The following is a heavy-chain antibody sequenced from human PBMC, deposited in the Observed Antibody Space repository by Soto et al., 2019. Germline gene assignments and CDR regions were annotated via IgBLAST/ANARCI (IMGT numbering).Heavy chain of an antibody. CDR3: ARVSGAAAGNYYYYYYMDV. J-gene: IGHJ6*03. CDR1: GGSISSYY. Sequence: SETLSLTCTVSGGSISSYYWSWIRQPPGKGLEWIGYIYYSGSTNYNPSLKSRVTISVDTSKNQFSLKLSSVTAADTAVYYCARVSGAAAGNYYYYYYMDVWGKGTTVTVSS. D-gene: IGHD6-13*01. CDR2: IYYSGST. V-gene: IGHV4-59*01.